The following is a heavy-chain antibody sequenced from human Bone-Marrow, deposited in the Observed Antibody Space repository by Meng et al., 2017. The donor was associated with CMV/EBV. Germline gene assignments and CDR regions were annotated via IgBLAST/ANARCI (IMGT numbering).Heavy chain of an antibody. CDR1: GFSFTNAA. CDR3: ASKAMDV. Sequence: SVKVSCKASGFSFTNAAVQWVRQARGEPLEWIGWIVVGGGYTSYAQKLQGRVTITRDMATSTAYMEVSSLRSDDTAVYYCASKAMDVWGQGTTVTVSS. CDR2: IVVGGGYT. J-gene: IGHJ6*02. V-gene: IGHV1-58*01.